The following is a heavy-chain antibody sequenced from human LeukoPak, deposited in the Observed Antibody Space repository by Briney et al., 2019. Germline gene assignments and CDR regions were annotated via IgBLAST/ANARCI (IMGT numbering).Heavy chain of an antibody. CDR3: ARGPPIAAAGPPYYYYYMDV. Sequence: GASVKVSCKASRGTFSSYTINWVRQAPGQGLEWMGWINPNSGGTNYAQKFQGRVTMTRDTSISTAYMELSRLRSDDTAVYYCARGPPIAAAGPPYYYYYMDVWGKGTTVTVSS. CDR1: RGTFSSYT. J-gene: IGHJ6*03. D-gene: IGHD6-13*01. V-gene: IGHV1-2*02. CDR2: INPNSGGT.